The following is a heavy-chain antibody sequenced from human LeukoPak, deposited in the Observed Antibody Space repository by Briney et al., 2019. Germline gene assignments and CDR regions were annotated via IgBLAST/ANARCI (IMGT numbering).Heavy chain of an antibody. J-gene: IGHJ5*02. CDR2: ISAYNGNT. Sequence: ASVKVSCKASGYTFTSYGISWVRQAPGQGLEWMGWISAYNGNTNYAQKLHGRVTMTTDTSTSTAYMELRSLRSDDTAVYYCARVRPWARTYYYGSGAFDPWGQGTLVTVSS. CDR1: GYTFTSYG. V-gene: IGHV1-18*01. D-gene: IGHD3-10*01. CDR3: ARVRPWARTYYYGSGAFDP.